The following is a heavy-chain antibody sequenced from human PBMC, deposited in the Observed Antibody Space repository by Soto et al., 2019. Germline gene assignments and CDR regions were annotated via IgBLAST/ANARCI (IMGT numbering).Heavy chain of an antibody. J-gene: IGHJ4*02. V-gene: IGHV3-30*18. D-gene: IGHD1-26*01. CDR2: LSYDVSNK. CDR3: AKGSPSGTYYFDY. Sequence: QVQLVESGGGVVQPGTSLRLSCAASGFTFSSYAMHWVRQAPGKGLEWVAALSYDVSNKYYADSVKGRFTISRDNSKNTLYLQMNSLRAEDTAVYYCAKGSPSGTYYFDYWGQGALVTVSS. CDR1: GFTFSSYA.